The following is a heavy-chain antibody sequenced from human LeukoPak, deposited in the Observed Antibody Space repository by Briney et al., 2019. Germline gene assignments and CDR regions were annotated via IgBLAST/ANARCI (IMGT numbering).Heavy chain of an antibody. D-gene: IGHD3-3*01. CDR3: ARGGGSGYYGFGY. CDR1: GFTFSNYA. CDR2: VSYDGSTK. Sequence: PGGSLRHSCAASGFTFSNYAMHWVRQAPGTGLEWVAIVSYDGSTKYYAASVEGRFTISRDNSKNTLYLQMNSLRPEDTAVYYCARGGGSGYYGFGYWGQGTLVTVSS. J-gene: IGHJ4*02. V-gene: IGHV3-30-3*01.